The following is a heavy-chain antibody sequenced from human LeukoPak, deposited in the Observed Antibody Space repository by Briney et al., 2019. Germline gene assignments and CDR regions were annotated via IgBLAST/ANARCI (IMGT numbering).Heavy chain of an antibody. CDR1: GFTFSSYE. J-gene: IGHJ5*02. D-gene: IGHD1-26*01. CDR2: ISSSGSTI. CDR3: ARESPWDSWFDP. V-gene: IGHV3-48*03. Sequence: GGSLRLSCAASGFTFSSYEMNWVRQAPGKGLERVSYISSSGSTIYYAGSVKGRFTISRDNAKNSLYLQMNSLRAEDTAVYYCARESPWDSWFDPWGQGTLVTVSS.